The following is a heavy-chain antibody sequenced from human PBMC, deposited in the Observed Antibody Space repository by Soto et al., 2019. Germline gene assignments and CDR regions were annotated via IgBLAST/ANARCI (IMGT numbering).Heavy chain of an antibody. CDR1: GGSISSSNW. CDR3: ARDIAAVAATGDY. J-gene: IGHJ4*02. Sequence: SETLSLTCAVSGGSISSSNWWSWVRQPPGKGLEWVGEIYHSGSTNYNPSLKSRVTISVDKSKNQFSLKLSSVTAADTAVYYCARDIAAVAATGDYWGQGTLVTVSS. CDR2: IYHSGST. V-gene: IGHV4-4*02. D-gene: IGHD6-19*01.